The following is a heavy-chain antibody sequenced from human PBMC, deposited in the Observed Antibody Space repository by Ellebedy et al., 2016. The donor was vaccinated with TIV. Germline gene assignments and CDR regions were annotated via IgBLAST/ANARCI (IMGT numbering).Heavy chain of an antibody. CDR2: ISYDGSNK. D-gene: IGHD4-17*01. V-gene: IGHV3-30*18. J-gene: IGHJ5*02. CDR3: AKDKTVTTRVLGS. Sequence: PGGSLRLSCAASGFVFSSYGMHWVRQAPGKGLEWVTLISYDGSNKYYVDSVKGRFTVSRDNSKNTLYLQMNRLRVEDTAVYYCAKDKTVTTRVLGSWGQGTLVTVSS. CDR1: GFVFSSYG.